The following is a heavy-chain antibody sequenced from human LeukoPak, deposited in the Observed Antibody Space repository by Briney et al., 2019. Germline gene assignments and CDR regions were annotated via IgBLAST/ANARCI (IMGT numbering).Heavy chain of an antibody. D-gene: IGHD3-22*01. CDR1: GYTFTGYY. CDR2: INPNSGGT. J-gene: IGHJ4*02. V-gene: IGHV1-2*02. CDR3: ARADGSGYSLHGDYFDY. Sequence: ASVKVSCKASGYTFTGYYMHWVRQAPGQRLEWMGWINPNSGGTNYAQKFQGRVTMTRDTSISTAYMELSRLGSDDTAVYYCARADGSGYSLHGDYFDYWGQGTLVTVSS.